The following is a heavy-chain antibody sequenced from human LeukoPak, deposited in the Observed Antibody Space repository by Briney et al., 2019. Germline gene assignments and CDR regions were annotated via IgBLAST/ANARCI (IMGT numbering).Heavy chain of an antibody. D-gene: IGHD2-2*01. Sequence: GSSVKVSCKVSGYTLTELSMHWLRQAAGKGLEWMGGFDPEDGETIYAQKFQGRVTMTEDTSTDTAYMELSSLRSEDTAVYYCAVHPVVVVPAPDYWGQGTLVTVSS. V-gene: IGHV1-24*01. CDR3: AVHPVVVVPAPDY. CDR1: GYTLTELS. CDR2: FDPEDGET. J-gene: IGHJ4*02.